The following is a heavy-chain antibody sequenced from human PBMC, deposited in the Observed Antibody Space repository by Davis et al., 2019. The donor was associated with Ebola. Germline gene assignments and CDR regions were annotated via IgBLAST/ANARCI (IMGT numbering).Heavy chain of an antibody. CDR3: AGGTDYGDYLGMDY. D-gene: IGHD4-17*01. CDR1: GGSFSGYY. V-gene: IGHV4-34*01. Sequence: SETLSLTCAVYGGSFSGYYWSWIRQPPGKGLEWIGEINHSGSTNYNPSLKSRVTISVDTSKNQFSLKLSSVTAADTAVYYCAGGTDYGDYLGMDYWGQGTLVTVSS. CDR2: INHSGST. J-gene: IGHJ4*02.